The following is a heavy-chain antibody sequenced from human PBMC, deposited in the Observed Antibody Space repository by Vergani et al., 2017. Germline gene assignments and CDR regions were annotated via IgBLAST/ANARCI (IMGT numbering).Heavy chain of an antibody. CDR1: GGSISSYY. V-gene: IGHV4-59*12. CDR3: ARGGSTMVRGVARWECYFDY. CDR2: IYYSGST. J-gene: IGHJ4*02. D-gene: IGHD3-10*01. Sequence: QVQLQESGPGLVKPSETLSLTCTVSGGSISSYYWSWIRQPPGKGLEWIGYIYYSGSTYYNPSLKSRVTISVDTSKNQFSLKLSSVTAADTAVYYCARGGSTMVRGVARWECYFDYWGQGTLVTVSS.